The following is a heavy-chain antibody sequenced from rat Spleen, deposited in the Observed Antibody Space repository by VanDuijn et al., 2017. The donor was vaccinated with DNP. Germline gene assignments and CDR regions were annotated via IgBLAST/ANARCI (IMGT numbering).Heavy chain of an antibody. CDR1: GYSITSSYR. J-gene: IGHJ4*01. Sequence: EIQLQESGPGLVKPSQSLSLTCSVTGYSITSSYRWNWIRKFPGNKLEWMGYINSAGSTNYNPSLKSRISITRDTSKNQFFLQVNSVTTEDTATYYCARSRGITTNYYAMDAWGQGTSVTVSS. CDR2: INSAGST. CDR3: ARSRGITTNYYAMDA. V-gene: IGHV3-3*01. D-gene: IGHD1-10*01.